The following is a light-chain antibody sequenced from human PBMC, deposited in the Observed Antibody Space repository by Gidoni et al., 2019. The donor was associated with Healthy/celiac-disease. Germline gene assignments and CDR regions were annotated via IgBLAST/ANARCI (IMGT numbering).Light chain of an antibody. CDR3: QQYNNGPPLT. CDR1: QSVSSN. CDR2: GAA. J-gene: IGKJ4*01. Sequence: EIVMTQSPATLSVSPGERATLSCRASQSVSSNLAWYQQKPGQAPRLLIYGAATRATGIPARCSGSGSGTEFTITISSMQSEDFAVYYCQQYNNGPPLTFGGGTKVEIK. V-gene: IGKV3-15*01.